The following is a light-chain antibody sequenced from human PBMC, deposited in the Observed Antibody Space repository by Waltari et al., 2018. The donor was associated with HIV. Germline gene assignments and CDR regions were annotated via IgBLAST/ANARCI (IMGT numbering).Light chain of an antibody. CDR2: DVN. J-gene: IGLJ1*01. Sequence: QSALTQPRSVSGSPGQSVTISCTATSSDVGGYNYVSWYQQHPGKAPTLMIYDVNRRPSGVPVRFSGSKSGNTASLTISGLQAEDEADYYCCSHAGSYTYVFGTGTEVTVL. V-gene: IGLV2-11*01. CDR1: SSDVGGYNY. CDR3: CSHAGSYTYV.